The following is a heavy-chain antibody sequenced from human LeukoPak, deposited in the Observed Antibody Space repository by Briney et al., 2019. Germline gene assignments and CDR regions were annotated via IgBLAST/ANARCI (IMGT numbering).Heavy chain of an antibody. D-gene: IGHD3-22*01. V-gene: IGHV4-34*01. Sequence: RPSETLSLTCAVYGGSFSGYYWSWIRQPPGKGLEWIGEINHSGSTNYNPSLKSRVTISVDTSKNQFSLKLSSVTAADTAVYYCARAPYYYDSSGGLDYWGQGTLVTVSS. CDR1: GGSFSGYY. CDR2: INHSGST. CDR3: ARAPYYYDSSGGLDY. J-gene: IGHJ4*02.